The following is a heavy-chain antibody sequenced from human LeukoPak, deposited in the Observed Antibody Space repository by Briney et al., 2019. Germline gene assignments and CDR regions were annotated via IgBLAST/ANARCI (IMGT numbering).Heavy chain of an antibody. CDR1: GFTFSSYA. D-gene: IGHD3-22*01. CDR3: AKDWSRDYDSSGYYNY. CDR2: ISGSGGST. Sequence: GGSLRLSCAASGFTFSSYAMSWVRQAPGKGLEWVSAISGSGGSTYYADSVRGRFTISRDNSKNTLYLQMNSLRAEDTAVYYCAKDWSRDYDSSGYYNYWGQGTLVTVSS. V-gene: IGHV3-23*01. J-gene: IGHJ4*02.